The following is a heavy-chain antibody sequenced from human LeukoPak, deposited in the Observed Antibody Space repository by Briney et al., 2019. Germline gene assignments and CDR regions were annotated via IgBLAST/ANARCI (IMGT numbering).Heavy chain of an antibody. CDR1: GGSISTYY. CDR3: ARAPRGESDAASGFYGVDV. J-gene: IGHJ6*02. D-gene: IGHD3-22*01. Sequence: SETLSLTCTVSGGSISTYYWTWIRQPPGKGLEWIGFSQYSGSTNYNPSLKSRVTISVDTSTNQFSLKLNSVTAADTAVYYCARAPRGESDAASGFYGVDVWGQGTTVIVSS. V-gene: IGHV4-59*01. CDR2: SQYSGST.